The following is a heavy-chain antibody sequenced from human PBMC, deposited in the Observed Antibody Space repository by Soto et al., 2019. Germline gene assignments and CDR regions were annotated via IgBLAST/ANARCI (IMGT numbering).Heavy chain of an antibody. CDR2: IIPNSGDT. CDR3: VRGRAVAGINDEAFDL. Sequence: QVQLVQSGAEVKKPGASVKVSCKASGYIFSDYYMHWVRQAPGQGLECMGWIIPNSGDTIYAQKFQGRVTVTGDPYISTAYMALSRLTSDDTAVYYCVRGRAVAGINDEAFDLWGQRTMVTVSS. V-gene: IGHV1-2*02. J-gene: IGHJ3*01. D-gene: IGHD6-19*01. CDR1: GYIFSDYY.